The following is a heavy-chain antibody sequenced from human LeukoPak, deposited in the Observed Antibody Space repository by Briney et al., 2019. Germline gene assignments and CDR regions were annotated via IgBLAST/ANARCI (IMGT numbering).Heavy chain of an antibody. Sequence: PRGSLRLSCAASGFTFSSYGMHWVRQAPGKGLEWVSTIIDVGDIFYTYSVRGRFTISRDNSKNTVYMQMDGLRAEDTAVYYCTRDRGGSPTDVFDYWGQGTLVTVSS. CDR2: IIDVGDI. J-gene: IGHJ4*02. CDR3: TRDRGGSPTDVFDY. V-gene: IGHV3-23*01. D-gene: IGHD2-15*01. CDR1: GFTFSSYG.